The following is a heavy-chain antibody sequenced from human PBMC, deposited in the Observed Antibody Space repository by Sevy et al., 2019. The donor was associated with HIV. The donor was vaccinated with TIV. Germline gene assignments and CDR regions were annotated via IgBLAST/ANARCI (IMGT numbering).Heavy chain of an antibody. J-gene: IGHJ4*02. CDR2: IRSEVYGGTT. CDR3: TRGRRVYADYGVDY. D-gene: IGHD4-17*01. CDR1: GFTFGEYS. V-gene: IGHV3-49*03. Sequence: GGSLRLSCTASGFTFGEYSMSWFRQAPGKGLEWVSFIRSEVYGGTTEYAASVKGRFTISRDDSKSIAYLQMSSLKTEDTAVYYCTRGRRVYADYGVDYWGQGTLVTAPQ.